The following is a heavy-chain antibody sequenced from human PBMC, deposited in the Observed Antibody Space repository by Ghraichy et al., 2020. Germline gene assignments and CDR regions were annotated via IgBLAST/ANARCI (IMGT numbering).Heavy chain of an antibody. CDR2: SNHSGIT. J-gene: IGHJ4*02. CDR1: GGSFSGCY. CDR3: ARGGYCYGKMGFDY. Sequence: SETLSLTCAVYGGSFSGCYWNWIRQRPGQGQEWIGESNHSGITNYHPSLTSRVPISVDTAKNQFSLELSSVTAEDTAVSYCARGGYCYGKMGFDYWGQGTLVTVSS. V-gene: IGHV4-34*01. D-gene: IGHD6-25*01.